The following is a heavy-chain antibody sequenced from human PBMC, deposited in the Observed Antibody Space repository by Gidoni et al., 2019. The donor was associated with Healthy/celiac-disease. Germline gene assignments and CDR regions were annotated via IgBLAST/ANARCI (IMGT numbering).Heavy chain of an antibody. J-gene: IGHJ5*02. CDR2: INHSGST. CDR3: ARLPGGSSSSVRARWFDP. CDR1: GGPFSGYY. D-gene: IGHD6-6*01. Sequence: QAPLQQSGAGLLKPSETLSLTCPVFGGPFSGYYWSWIRQPPGKGLEWIGEINHSGSTNYNPSLKSRVTISVDTSKNQFSLKLSSVTAADTAVYYCARLPGGSSSSVRARWFDPWGQGTLVTVSS. V-gene: IGHV4-34*01.